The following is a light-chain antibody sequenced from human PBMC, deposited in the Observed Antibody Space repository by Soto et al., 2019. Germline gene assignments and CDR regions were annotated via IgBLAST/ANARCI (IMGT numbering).Light chain of an antibody. CDR3: QQYNSYPYT. V-gene: IGKV3-11*01. CDR1: QSVTTY. Sequence: EIVLTQSPATLSLSPGERASLSCRASQSVTTYLAWYQQKPGQAPRLLIYDSSNRATGIPARFSGSGSGTDFTLTISSLESEDFATYYCQQYNSYPYTFGQGTKLEIK. J-gene: IGKJ2*01. CDR2: DSS.